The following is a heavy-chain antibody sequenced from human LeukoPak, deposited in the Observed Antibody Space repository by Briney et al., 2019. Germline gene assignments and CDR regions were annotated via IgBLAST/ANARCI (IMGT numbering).Heavy chain of an antibody. CDR3: ARDGRYFDWLLYRGSNWFDP. J-gene: IGHJ5*02. V-gene: IGHV3-21*01. D-gene: IGHD3-9*01. CDR1: GFTFSSYS. CDR2: ISSSSSYI. Sequence: PGGSLRLSCAASGFTFSSYSMIWVRQAPGTGLEWVSSISSSSSYIYYADSVKGRFTISRDNAKNSLYLQMNSLGAEDTAVYYCARDGRYFDWLLYRGSNWFDPWGQGTLATVSS.